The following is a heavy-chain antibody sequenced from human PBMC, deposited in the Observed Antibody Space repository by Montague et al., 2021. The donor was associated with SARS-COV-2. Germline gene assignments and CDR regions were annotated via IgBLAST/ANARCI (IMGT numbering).Heavy chain of an antibody. J-gene: IGHJ4*02. D-gene: IGHD1-26*01. Sequence: SETLSLTCTVSGGSTSSSSYYWGWIRQPPGKGLEWIGSIYYSGSTYYTPSHKSRVTMSVDKSWNQFSLRLTSVTAAATAIYYCARKGSGRSDLAYWGQGTLVTVSS. V-gene: IGHV4-39*07. CDR3: ARKGSGRSDLAY. CDR2: IYYSGST. CDR1: GGSTSSSSYY.